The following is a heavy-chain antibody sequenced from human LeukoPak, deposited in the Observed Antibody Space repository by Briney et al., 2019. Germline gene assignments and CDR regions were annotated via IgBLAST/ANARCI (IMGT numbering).Heavy chain of an antibody. J-gene: IGHJ4*02. Sequence: GGSLRLSCAASGFTFSSYAMSWVRQAPGKGLEWVSAISGSGGSTYYADSVKGRFTISRDNSKNTLYLQMNSLRAEDTDVYYCAKDRSSGWYSILDYWGQGTLVTVSS. V-gene: IGHV3-23*01. D-gene: IGHD6-19*01. CDR1: GFTFSSYA. CDR3: AKDRSSGWYSILDY. CDR2: ISGSGGST.